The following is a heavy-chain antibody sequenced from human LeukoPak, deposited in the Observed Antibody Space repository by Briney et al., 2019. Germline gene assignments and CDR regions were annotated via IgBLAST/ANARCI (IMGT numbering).Heavy chain of an antibody. V-gene: IGHV4-34*01. Sequence: SETLSLTCAVYGGSFSGYYWSWIRQPPGKGLEWIGEINHSGSTDYNPSLKSRVTISVDTSKNQFSLKLSSVTAADTAVYYCARDQQLVVDYWGQGTLVTVSS. CDR1: GGSFSGYY. CDR2: INHSGST. J-gene: IGHJ4*02. CDR3: ARDQQLVVDY. D-gene: IGHD6-13*01.